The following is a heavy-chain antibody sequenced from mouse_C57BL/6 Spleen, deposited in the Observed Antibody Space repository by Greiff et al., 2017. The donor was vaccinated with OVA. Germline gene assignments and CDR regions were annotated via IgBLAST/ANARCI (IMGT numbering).Heavy chain of an antibody. D-gene: IGHD1-1*01. CDR2: INPGSGGT. V-gene: IGHV1-54*01. CDR3: ARVLITTVVADY. CDR1: GYAFTNYL. J-gene: IGHJ2*01. Sequence: VQLQQSGAKLVRPGTSVKVSCKASGYAFTNYLIEWVKQRPGQGLEWIGVINPGSGGTNYNEKFKGKATLTADKSSSTAYMQLSSLTSEDSAVYFCARVLITTVVADYWGQGTTLTVSS.